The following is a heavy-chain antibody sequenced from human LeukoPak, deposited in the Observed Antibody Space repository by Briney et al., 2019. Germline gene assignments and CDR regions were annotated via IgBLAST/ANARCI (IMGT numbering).Heavy chain of an antibody. CDR1: GGSTINTNW. J-gene: IGHJ4*02. CDR2: ISLTGLT. V-gene: IGHV4-4*02. Sequence: SGALSLTCGVSGGSTINTNWWSWVRQPPGQGLEWIGVISLTGLTHYNPCLESRVTVSLDKSQHQLPLDLTSVTAADTAVYYCARENGAFSPFGYWGQGNLVTVLS. CDR3: ARENGAFSPFGY. D-gene: IGHD2-8*01.